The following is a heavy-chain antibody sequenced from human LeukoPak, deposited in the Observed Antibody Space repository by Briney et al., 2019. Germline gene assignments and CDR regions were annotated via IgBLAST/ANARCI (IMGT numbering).Heavy chain of an antibody. CDR1: GFTVSSNY. CDR2: IGGRDSGT. V-gene: IGHV3-23*01. Sequence: PGGSLRLSCAASGFTVSSNYMSWVRQAPGKGLEWVSAIGGRDSGTYYADSVRGRFTVSRDDPKNTLYLQMNTLRAEDTAVYYCAKWGDYDILTGYYDSDYWGQGTLVTVSS. J-gene: IGHJ4*02. D-gene: IGHD3-9*01. CDR3: AKWGDYDILTGYYDSDY.